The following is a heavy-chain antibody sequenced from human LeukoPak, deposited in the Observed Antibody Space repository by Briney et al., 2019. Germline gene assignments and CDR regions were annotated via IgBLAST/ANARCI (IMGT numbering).Heavy chain of an antibody. V-gene: IGHV1-69*04. J-gene: IGHJ4*02. CDR3: ARRFTSSEGRN. CDR1: GGTFSSYA. Sequence: SVKVSCKASGGTFSSYAISWVRQAPGQGLEWMGRIIPILGIANYAQKFQGRVTITADKSTSTAYMELSSLRSEDTAVYYCARRFTSSEGRNWGQGTLVTVSS. CDR2: IIPILGIA. D-gene: IGHD6-19*01.